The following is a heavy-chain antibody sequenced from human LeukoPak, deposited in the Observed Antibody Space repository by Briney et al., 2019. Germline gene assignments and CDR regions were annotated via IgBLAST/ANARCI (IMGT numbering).Heavy chain of an antibody. CDR1: GFTFSSYA. V-gene: IGHV3-23*01. CDR2: VSAGGGST. J-gene: IGHJ4*02. Sequence: GGSLRLSCAAPGFTFSSYAMSWVRQAPGKGLEWVSAVSAGGGSTFYADSVKGRFTISRDNSKNTLSLQMNSLRAEDTAVYYCARRNTPYGSGSYYVDYWGQGTLVTVSS. D-gene: IGHD3-10*01. CDR3: ARRNTPYGSGSYYVDY.